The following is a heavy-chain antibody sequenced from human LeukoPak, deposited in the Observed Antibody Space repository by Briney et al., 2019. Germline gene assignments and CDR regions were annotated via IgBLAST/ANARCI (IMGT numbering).Heavy chain of an antibody. CDR2: IIPIFGTA. J-gene: IGHJ4*02. Sequence: GASVKVSCKASGYTFTGYYMHWVRQAPGQGLEWMGRIIPIFGTANYAQKFQGRVTITTDESTSTAYMELSSLRSEDTAVYYCARDRDLEMATIWGQGTLVTVSS. CDR3: ARDRDLEMATI. V-gene: IGHV1-69*05. CDR1: GYTFTGYY. D-gene: IGHD5-24*01.